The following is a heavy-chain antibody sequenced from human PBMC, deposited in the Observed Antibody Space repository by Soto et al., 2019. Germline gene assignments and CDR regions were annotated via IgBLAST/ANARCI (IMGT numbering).Heavy chain of an antibody. D-gene: IGHD2-15*01. Sequence: VQLLESGGGLVQPGGSLRLSCAASGFTFRSHAMSWVRQAPGKGLEWVTAISGSGGNTYYADSVKGRFTISRDNSKNMLYLQMNSLRGEDTAVYYCAKDEYCSGGSCYPFDYWGQGTLVTVSS. CDR3: AKDEYCSGGSCYPFDY. CDR2: ISGSGGNT. V-gene: IGHV3-23*01. J-gene: IGHJ4*02. CDR1: GFTFRSHA.